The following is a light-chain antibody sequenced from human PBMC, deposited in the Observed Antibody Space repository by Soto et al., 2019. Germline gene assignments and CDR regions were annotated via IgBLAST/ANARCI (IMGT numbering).Light chain of an antibody. V-gene: IGKV3-20*01. CDR3: KQYGSSVT. Sequence: VLTQSPVTLSLSPGERATLSCRASQSIRSHYLAWYQQKPGQAPRLLISGAHNRAPGIPDRFSGSESGTDFTLRISRLEPEDFAVYYCKQYGSSVTCGQGTKGAIK. J-gene: IGKJ1*01. CDR1: QSIRSHY. CDR2: GAH.